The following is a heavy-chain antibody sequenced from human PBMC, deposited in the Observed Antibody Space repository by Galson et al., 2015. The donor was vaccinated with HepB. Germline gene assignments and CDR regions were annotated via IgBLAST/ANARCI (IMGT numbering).Heavy chain of an antibody. D-gene: IGHD2-15*01. CDR3: ARESGGGSWGHAFDI. CDR1: GGSISSSNW. Sequence: SETLSLTCAVPGGSISSSNWWSWVRQPPGKGLEWIGEIYHSGSTNYNPSLKSRVTISVDKSKNQFSLKLSSVTAADTAVYYCARESGGGSWGHAFDIWGQGTMVTVSS. CDR2: IYHSGST. V-gene: IGHV4-4*02. J-gene: IGHJ3*02.